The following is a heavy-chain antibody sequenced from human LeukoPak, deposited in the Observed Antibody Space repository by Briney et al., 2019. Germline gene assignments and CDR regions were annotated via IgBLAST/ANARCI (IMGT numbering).Heavy chain of an antibody. Sequence: GSSLRLFCAAPGFTFSSYGMYWVRQAPAKGLHWVAVKWYDGRKSYYADSVKGRFTISIDDSKTTVYLLMNSLRAEDTAVYYCAREVAPLYFHDGMDVWGEGTTVTVSS. J-gene: IGHJ6*01. D-gene: IGHD2-21*01. CDR1: GFTFSSYG. CDR2: KWYDGRKS. CDR3: AREVAPLYFHDGMDV. V-gene: IGHV3-33*01.